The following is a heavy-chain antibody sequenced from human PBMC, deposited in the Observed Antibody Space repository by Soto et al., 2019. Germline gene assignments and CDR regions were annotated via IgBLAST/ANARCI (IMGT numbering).Heavy chain of an antibody. V-gene: IGHV5-51*01. CDR1: GYSFTSYW. J-gene: IGHJ4*02. CDR3: ARHKRDGYCSSTSCSTLIDY. Sequence: EVQLVQSGAEVKKPGESLKISCKGSGYSFTSYWIGWVRQMPGKGLEWMGIIYPGDSDTRYSPSFQGQVTISADKSISTAYLQWSSLKASDTAMYYCARHKRDGYCSSTSCSTLIDYWGQGTLVTVSS. D-gene: IGHD2-2*02. CDR2: IYPGDSDT.